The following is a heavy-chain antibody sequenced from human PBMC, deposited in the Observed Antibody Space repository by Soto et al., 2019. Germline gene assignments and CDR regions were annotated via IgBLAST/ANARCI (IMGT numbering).Heavy chain of an antibody. CDR2: ISGSGGST. CDR1: GVTFSSYA. Sequence: GGSLRLSCAASGVTFSSYAMSWVRQAPGKGLEWVSAISGSGGSTYYADSVKGRFTISRDNSKNTLYLQMNSLRAEDTAVYYCAKGFDWGNDLIFLDPWGQGTLVPVSS. V-gene: IGHV3-23*01. J-gene: IGHJ5*02. D-gene: IGHD1-1*01. CDR3: AKGFDWGNDLIFLDP.